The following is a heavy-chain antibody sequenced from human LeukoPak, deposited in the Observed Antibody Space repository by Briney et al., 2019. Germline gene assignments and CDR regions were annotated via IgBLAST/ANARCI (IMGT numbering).Heavy chain of an antibody. V-gene: IGHV4-59*08. CDR2: IHYSGST. D-gene: IGHD6-19*01. Sequence: ETLSLTCTVSGGTISSYYWNWIRQPPGKGLEWIGYIHYSGSTKYNPSLKSRVTISVDTSKNQFSLKLSSVTAADTAVYYCARWYSSGWAFDYWGQGTLVTVSS. CDR3: ARWYSSGWAFDY. J-gene: IGHJ4*02. CDR1: GGTISSYY.